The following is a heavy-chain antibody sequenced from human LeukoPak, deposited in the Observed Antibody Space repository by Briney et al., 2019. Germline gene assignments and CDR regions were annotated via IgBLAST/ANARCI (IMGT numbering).Heavy chain of an antibody. CDR1: GGSISSYY. CDR2: IYYSGST. V-gene: IGHV4-59*12. Sequence: SETLSLTCTVSGGSISSYYWSWIRQPPGKGLEWIGYIYYSGSTNYNPSLKSRVTISVDTSKNQFSLKLSSVTAADTAVYYCARGDSGSYPRAFDIWGQGTMVTVSS. CDR3: ARGDSGSYPRAFDI. J-gene: IGHJ3*02. D-gene: IGHD1-26*01.